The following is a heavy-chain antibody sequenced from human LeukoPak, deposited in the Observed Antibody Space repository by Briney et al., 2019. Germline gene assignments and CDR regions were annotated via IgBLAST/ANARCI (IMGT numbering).Heavy chain of an antibody. CDR1: GFTFTTYA. CDR2: MSSGSRYI. V-gene: IGHV3-21*01. J-gene: IGHJ3*02. CDR3: ARDRGIAASDAFDI. Sequence: PGGSLRLSCTASGFTFTTYAMTWVRQAPGKGLEWISSMSSGSRYIYYADSVKGRFTISRDNAKNSLYLQMNSLRAEDTAVYYCARDRGIAASDAFDIWGQGTMVTVSS. D-gene: IGHD6-13*01.